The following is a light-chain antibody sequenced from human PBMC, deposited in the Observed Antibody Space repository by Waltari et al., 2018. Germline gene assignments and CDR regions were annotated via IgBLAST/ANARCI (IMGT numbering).Light chain of an antibody. CDR1: IPRTYY. V-gene: IGLV3-19*01. J-gene: IGLJ2*01. Sequence: SSDLTQDPAVSVALGQTVRITCQGDIPRTYYGNWCRQKPGQPPELVIYGKNNRPSGIPDRFSASSSGNTASLIITGAQAEDEADYYCSSRELSGHVVFGGGTRLTVL. CDR2: GKN. CDR3: SSRELSGHVV.